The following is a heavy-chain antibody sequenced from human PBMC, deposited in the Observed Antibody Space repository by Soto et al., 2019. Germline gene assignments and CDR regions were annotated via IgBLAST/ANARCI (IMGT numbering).Heavy chain of an antibody. D-gene: IGHD1-26*01. J-gene: IGHJ4*02. V-gene: IGHV4-30-4*01. Sequence: QVQLQESGPGLVRPSQTLSLTCTVSGGSINDATYYWTWIRQPPGKGLEWIGYIYYSGSTYYNPSLKSRVTISLDESNNQFSLRLSAVTAADPAVYYCARKSREAYYFDYWGQGALVTVSS. CDR1: GGSINDATYY. CDR2: IYYSGST. CDR3: ARKSREAYYFDY.